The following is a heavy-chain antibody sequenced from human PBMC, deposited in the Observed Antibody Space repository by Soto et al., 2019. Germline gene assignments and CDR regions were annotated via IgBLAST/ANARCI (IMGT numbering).Heavy chain of an antibody. V-gene: IGHV1-46*01. J-gene: IGHJ4*02. CDR1: GYSFFSYY. Sequence: ASVKVSCKASGYSFFSYYIHWVRQAPGQGLEWMGRFLASGGNTDYAQRFRGRVSMTRDTSSTNTVSLELTSLTSDDTAVYYCARGGATIFGVIDSWGQGTRLTVSS. D-gene: IGHD3-3*02. CDR2: FLASGGNT. CDR3: ARGGATIFGVIDS.